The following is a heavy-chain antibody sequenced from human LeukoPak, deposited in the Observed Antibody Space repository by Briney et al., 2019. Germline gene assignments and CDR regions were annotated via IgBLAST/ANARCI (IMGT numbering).Heavy chain of an antibody. CDR2: IIPIFGTA. V-gene: IGHV1-69*06. CDR1: GGTFSSYA. Sequence: SVKVSCKASGGTFSSYAISWVRQAPGQGLEWMGGIIPIFGTANYAQKFQGRVTITADKSTSTAYMELSSLRSEDTAVYYCASGGSYLIPTVAPFDYWGQGTLVTVSS. D-gene: IGHD1-26*01. J-gene: IGHJ4*02. CDR3: ASGGSYLIPTVAPFDY.